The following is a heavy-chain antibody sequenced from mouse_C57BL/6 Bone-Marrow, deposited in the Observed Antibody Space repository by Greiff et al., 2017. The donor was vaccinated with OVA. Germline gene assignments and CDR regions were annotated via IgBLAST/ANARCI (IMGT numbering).Heavy chain of an antibody. V-gene: IGHV8-8*01. CDR1: GFSLSTFGMG. Sequence: QVQLKESGPGILQPSQTLSLTCSFSGFSLSTFGMGVGWHRQPSGMGLEWLAHIWWDDDKYSTPALKSRRTIAKDTSKHQVFLKIAKVDTADTATYYCARMGKYDGYAMDYWGQGTSVTVSS. CDR3: ARMGKYDGYAMDY. J-gene: IGHJ4*01. CDR2: IWWDDDK. D-gene: IGHD2-14*01.